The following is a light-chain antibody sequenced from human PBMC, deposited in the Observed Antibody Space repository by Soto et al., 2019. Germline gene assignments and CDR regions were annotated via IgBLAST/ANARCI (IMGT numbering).Light chain of an antibody. CDR3: QEYKNRPT. CDR1: QSVSSN. Sequence: EIVMTQSPATLSVSPGERATLSCRASQSVSSNLAWYQQKLGQAPRLLIYGASTRATGIPARLSGSGSGPESMLTISSRQSEDFAVYYCQEYKNRPTFGQGNKVEIK. V-gene: IGKV3-15*01. J-gene: IGKJ1*01. CDR2: GAS.